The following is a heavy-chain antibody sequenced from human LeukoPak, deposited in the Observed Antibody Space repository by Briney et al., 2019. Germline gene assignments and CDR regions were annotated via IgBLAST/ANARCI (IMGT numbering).Heavy chain of an antibody. J-gene: IGHJ4*02. CDR1: GTTFRSYA. CDR2: IIPSFGTV. D-gene: IGHD5-18*01. CDR3: ARATSANEYSYGFHFDY. Sequence: SVKVSCKTSGTTFRSYAINWVRQAPGQGLEWMGAIIPSFGTVKYAQKFQGRVTMTADESTSTAYMDLNYLRSDDTAVYFCARATSANEYSYGFHFDYWGQGTLVTVSS. V-gene: IGHV1-69*01.